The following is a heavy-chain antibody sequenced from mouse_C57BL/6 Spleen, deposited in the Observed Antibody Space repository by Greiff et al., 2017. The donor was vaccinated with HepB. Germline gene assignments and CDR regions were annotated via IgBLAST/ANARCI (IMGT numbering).Heavy chain of an antibody. CDR3: AREEYYGSSAFAY. CDR1: GYTFTSYG. J-gene: IGHJ3*01. V-gene: IGHV1-81*01. CDR2: IYPRSGNT. D-gene: IGHD1-1*01. Sequence: VQLQQSGAELARPGASVKLSCKASGYTFTSYGISWVKQRTGQGLEWIGEIYPRSGNTYYNEKFKGKATLTADKSSSTAYMELRSLTSEDSAVYFCAREEYYGSSAFAYWGQGTLVTVSA.